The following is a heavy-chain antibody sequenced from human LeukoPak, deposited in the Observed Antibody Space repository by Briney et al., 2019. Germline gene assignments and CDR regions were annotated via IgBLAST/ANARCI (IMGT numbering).Heavy chain of an antibody. CDR3: ARPRIQLWKDYYYYGMDV. CDR1: GGTFSSYA. D-gene: IGHD5-18*01. CDR2: IIPIFGTA. J-gene: IGHJ6*02. Sequence: GASVKVSCKASGGTFSSYAISWVRQAPGQGLEWMGGIIPIFGTANYAQKFQGRVTITADESTSTAYMELSSLRSEDTAVYYCARPRIQLWKDYYYYGMDVWGQGTTVTVSS. V-gene: IGHV1-69*13.